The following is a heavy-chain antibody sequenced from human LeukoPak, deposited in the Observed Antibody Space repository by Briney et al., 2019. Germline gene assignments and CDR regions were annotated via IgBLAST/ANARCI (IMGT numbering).Heavy chain of an antibody. CDR3: ARGHYYYNSGSYYYMDV. CDR2: IYTSGST. J-gene: IGHJ6*03. V-gene: IGHV4-61*02. CDR1: GGSISSGSYC. Sequence: SETLSLTCTVSGGSISSGSYCWSWIRQPAGKGLEWIGRIYTSGSTNYNPSLKSRATMSVDTSKNQFSLKLSSVTAADTAVYYCARGHYYYNSGSYYYMDVWGKGTTVTISS. D-gene: IGHD3-10*01.